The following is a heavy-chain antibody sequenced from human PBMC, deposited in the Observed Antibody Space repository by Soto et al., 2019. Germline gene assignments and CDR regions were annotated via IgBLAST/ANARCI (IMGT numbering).Heavy chain of an antibody. D-gene: IGHD2-2*01. CDR3: ASQYQLHQLRFDP. CDR1: GGTFSSYA. Sequence: GASVKVSCKASGGTFSSYAISWVRQAPGQGLEWMGGIIPIFGTANYAQKFQGRVTITADESTSTAYMELSSLRSEDTAVYYCASQYQLHQLRFDPWGQGTLVTVSS. V-gene: IGHV1-69*13. J-gene: IGHJ5*02. CDR2: IIPIFGTA.